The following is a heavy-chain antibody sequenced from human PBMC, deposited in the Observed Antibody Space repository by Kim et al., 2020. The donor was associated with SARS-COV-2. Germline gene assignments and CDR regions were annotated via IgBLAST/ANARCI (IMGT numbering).Heavy chain of an antibody. CDR3: ARTYDPDYYGSGRSYGAYWYYGMDV. V-gene: IGHV5-51*01. Sequence: GESLKISCKGSGYSFTSYWIGWVRQMPGKGLEWMGIIYPGDSDTRYSPSFQGQVTISADKSISTAYLQWSSLKASDTAMYYCARTYDPDYYGSGRSYGAYWYYGMDVWGQGTTVTVSS. D-gene: IGHD3-10*01. J-gene: IGHJ6*02. CDR2: IYPGDSDT. CDR1: GYSFTSYW.